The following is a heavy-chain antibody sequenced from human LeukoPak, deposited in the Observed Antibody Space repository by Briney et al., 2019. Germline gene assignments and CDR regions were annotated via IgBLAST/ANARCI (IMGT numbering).Heavy chain of an antibody. CDR1: GDTFTSYY. J-gene: IGHJ6*02. D-gene: IGHD3-3*01. Sequence: ASVKVSCKASGDTFTSYYMHWVRQAPGQGLEWMGIINPSGGSTSYAQKFQGRVTMTRDTSTSTVYMELSSLRSEDTAVYYCARDLGDFGVVLYGMDVWGQGTTVTVSS. CDR3: ARDLGDFGVVLYGMDV. V-gene: IGHV1-46*01. CDR2: INPSGGST.